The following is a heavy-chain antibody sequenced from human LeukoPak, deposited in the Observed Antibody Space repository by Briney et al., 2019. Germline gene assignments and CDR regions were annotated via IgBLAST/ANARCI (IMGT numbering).Heavy chain of an antibody. V-gene: IGHV1-69*04. D-gene: IGHD6-13*01. CDR1: GGTFSSYA. CDR2: IIPILGIA. Sequence: SVKVSCKASGGTFSSYAISWVRQAPGQGLEWMGRIIPILGIANYAQKFQGRVTITADKSTSTAYMELSSLRSEDTAVYYCAMVFSSSWLREYFQHWGQGTLVTVSS. CDR3: AMVFSSSWLREYFQH. J-gene: IGHJ1*01.